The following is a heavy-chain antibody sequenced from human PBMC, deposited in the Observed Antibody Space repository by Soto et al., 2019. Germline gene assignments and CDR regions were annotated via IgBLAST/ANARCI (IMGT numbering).Heavy chain of an antibody. CDR3: ARGPRVSSTGTGAH. Sequence: GGCLRCACAVAGFTFRAYGMHLVRQVPGRGLTWVSRISDDGSTATYADSVKGRFVISRDNAKKSLYIEMNTLRADASGLSYCARGPRVSSTGTGAHWGRGTLVT. CDR2: ISDDGSTA. J-gene: IGHJ4*02. CDR1: GFTFRAYG. V-gene: IGHV3-74*01. D-gene: IGHD1-1*01.